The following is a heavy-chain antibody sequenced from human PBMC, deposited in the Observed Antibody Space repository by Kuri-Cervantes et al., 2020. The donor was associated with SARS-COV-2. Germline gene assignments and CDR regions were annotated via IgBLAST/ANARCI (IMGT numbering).Heavy chain of an antibody. CDR2: IKQDGSEK. CDR1: GFTFSSYW. J-gene: IGHJ4*02. V-gene: IGHV3-7*01. D-gene: IGHD2-21*01. CDR3: ARGRFRDY. Sequence: GESLKISCAASGFTFSSYWMSWVRQAPGKGLEWVANIKQDGSEKYYVDSVKGRFTISRDNAKNSLYLQMNSLKAEDTAVYYCARGRFRDYWGQGTLVTVSS.